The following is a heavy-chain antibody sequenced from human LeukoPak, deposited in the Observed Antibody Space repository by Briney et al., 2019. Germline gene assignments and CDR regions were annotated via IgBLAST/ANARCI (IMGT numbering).Heavy chain of an antibody. Sequence: GGSLRLSCAASGFTFSIYAMSWVRQAPGKGLEWVSSIGGSGESTYYADSLKGRFTISRDNSKKTLYLQMNTLRPEDTAVYYCGKDYDTSAYYISADYWGQGTLVTVSS. CDR2: IGGSGEST. V-gene: IGHV3-23*01. J-gene: IGHJ4*02. CDR1: GFTFSIYA. CDR3: GKDYDTSAYYISADY. D-gene: IGHD3-22*01.